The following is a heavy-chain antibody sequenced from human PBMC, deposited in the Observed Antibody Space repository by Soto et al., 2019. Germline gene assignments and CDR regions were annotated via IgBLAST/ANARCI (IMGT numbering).Heavy chain of an antibody. CDR2: IDPSDSYT. V-gene: IGHV5-10-1*01. CDR1: GYSFTSYW. J-gene: IGHJ6*02. D-gene: IGHD6-13*01. Sequence: GESLKISCKGSGYSFTSYWISWVRQMPGKGLEWMGRIDPSDSYTNYSPSFQGHVTISADKSISTAYLQLSSLKASDTAMYYCARLSYSSSWYGHRYYYYGMDVWGQGTTVTVSS. CDR3: ARLSYSSSWYGHRYYYYGMDV.